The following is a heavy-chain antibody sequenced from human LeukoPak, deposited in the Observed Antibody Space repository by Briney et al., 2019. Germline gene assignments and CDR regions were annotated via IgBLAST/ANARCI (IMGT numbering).Heavy chain of an antibody. J-gene: IGHJ6*03. D-gene: IGHD6-6*01. Sequence: ASVKVSCKASGYTFTSYYMHWVQQAPGQGLEWMGIINPSGGSTSYAQKFQGRVTMTRDMSTSTVYMGLSSLRSEDTAVYYCARGRSSPSSDYYYYYYMDVWGKGTTVTVSS. CDR3: ARGRSSPSSDYYYYYYMDV. CDR1: GYTFTSYY. CDR2: INPSGGST. V-gene: IGHV1-46*01.